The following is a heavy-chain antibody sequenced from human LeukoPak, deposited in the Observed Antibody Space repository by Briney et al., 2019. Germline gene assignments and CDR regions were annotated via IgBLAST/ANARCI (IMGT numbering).Heavy chain of an antibody. CDR1: GFSFSSNA. CDR2: ISSNGGST. CDR3: ASTYYYDSSGYYPFDY. J-gene: IGHJ4*02. D-gene: IGHD3-22*01. V-gene: IGHV3-64D*09. Sequence: GGSLRLSCSASGFSFSSNAMHWVRQAPGKGLEYVSGISSNGGSTYYADSVKGRFTISRDNSKNTLCLQMSSLRAEDTAVYYCASTYYYDSSGYYPFDYWGQGSLVTVSS.